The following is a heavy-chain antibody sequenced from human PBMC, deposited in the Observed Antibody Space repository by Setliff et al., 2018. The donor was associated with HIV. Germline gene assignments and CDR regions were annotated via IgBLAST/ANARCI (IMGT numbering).Heavy chain of an antibody. CDR1: GFTFSDYY. V-gene: IGHV3-7*01. Sequence: GGSLRLSCAASGFTFSDYYMSWVRQAPGKGLEWVANIKRDGSEKYYVDSVTGRFTISRDNAKNSLYLQMNSLRAEDTAVYYCARDPGSGWYVNRYLDYWGQGTLVTVSS. J-gene: IGHJ4*02. D-gene: IGHD6-19*01. CDR2: IKRDGSEK. CDR3: ARDPGSGWYVNRYLDY.